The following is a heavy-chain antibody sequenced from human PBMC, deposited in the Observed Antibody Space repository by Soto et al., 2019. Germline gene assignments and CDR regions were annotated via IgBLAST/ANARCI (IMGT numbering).Heavy chain of an antibody. D-gene: IGHD2-2*01. J-gene: IGHJ5*02. Sequence: QVQLVQSGAEVKKPGASVKVSCKASGYTFTSYAMHWVRQAPGQRLEWMGWINAGNGNTKYSQKFQGRVTITRDTSASTAYMELSSMRSEDTAVYYCARDRVVVVPAGMNWFDPWGQGTLVTVSS. V-gene: IGHV1-3*01. CDR2: INAGNGNT. CDR1: GYTFTSYA. CDR3: ARDRVVVVPAGMNWFDP.